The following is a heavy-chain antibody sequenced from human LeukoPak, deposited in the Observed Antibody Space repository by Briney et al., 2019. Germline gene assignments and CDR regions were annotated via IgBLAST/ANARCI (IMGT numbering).Heavy chain of an antibody. Sequence: AGGSLRLSCTASGFTIGDYLMSWFRQAPGKGLELVGFIRRRASGGTTEYAASVKGRFTISRDDSKIIAYLEMNSLKTEDTAVYYCNRDSLGIRTFDIWGQGTMVTVSS. D-gene: IGHD7-27*01. CDR3: NRDSLGIRTFDI. V-gene: IGHV3-49*03. CDR2: IRRRASGGTT. CDR1: GFTIGDYL. J-gene: IGHJ3*02.